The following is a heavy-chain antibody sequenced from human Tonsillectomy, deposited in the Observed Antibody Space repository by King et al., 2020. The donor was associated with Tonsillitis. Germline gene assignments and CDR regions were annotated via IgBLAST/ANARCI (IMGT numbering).Heavy chain of an antibody. J-gene: IGHJ3*02. CDR1: GFTFNTYA. D-gene: IGHD1-26*01. Sequence: VQLVESGGGVVQPGRSLRLSCAASGFTFNTYAIHWVRQAPGKGLEWVAIISDDGRNKDSATSVKGRFTISRDNSKNTLYLQMNSLRPEDTAVYFCAREDSTYYKRSIDIWGQGTMVTVSS. V-gene: IGHV3-30*04. CDR3: AREDSTYYKRSIDI. CDR2: ISDDGRNK.